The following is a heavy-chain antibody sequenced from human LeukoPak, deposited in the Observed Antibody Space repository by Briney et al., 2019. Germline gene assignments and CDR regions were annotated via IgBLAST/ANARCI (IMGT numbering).Heavy chain of an antibody. D-gene: IGHD3-3*01. J-gene: IGHJ6*03. CDR2: ISGSGGST. V-gene: IGHV3-23*01. CDR1: GFTFSSYA. CDR3: AKGVDVLRFLEWLFYYMDV. Sequence: GGSLRLSCAASGFTFSSYAMSWVRQAPGKGLEWVSAISGSGGSTYYADSVKGRFTISRDNSKNTLYLQMNSLRAEDTAVYYCAKGVDVLRFLEWLFYYMDVWGKETTVTVSS.